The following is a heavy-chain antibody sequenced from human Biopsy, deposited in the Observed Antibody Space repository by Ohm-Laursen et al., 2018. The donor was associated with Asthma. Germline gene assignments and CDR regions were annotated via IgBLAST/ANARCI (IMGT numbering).Heavy chain of an antibody. CDR1: GGSMTPTSHY. CDR3: ARRITIFGVVQKDHGMDA. V-gene: IGHV4-39*01. CDR2: ISYGGKT. D-gene: IGHD3-3*01. J-gene: IGHJ6*02. Sequence: GTLSLTCAVSGGSMTPTSHYWDWIRQAPGKGLEWIGYISYGGKTSYNPSLKNRVTISRYTSKNQFSLRLASVTAADTAVYFCARRITIFGVVQKDHGMDAWGQGTTVTVSS.